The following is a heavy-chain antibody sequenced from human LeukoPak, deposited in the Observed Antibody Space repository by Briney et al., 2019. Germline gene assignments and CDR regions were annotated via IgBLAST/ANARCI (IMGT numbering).Heavy chain of an antibody. CDR2: INHSGST. Sequence: SETLSLTCAVYGGSFSGYYWSWIRQPPGKGLEWIGEINHSGSTNYNPSLKSRVTISVDTSKNQFSLKLSSVTAADTAVYYCARAGKGYYYYYMDVWGKGTTVTVYS. D-gene: IGHD4-23*01. V-gene: IGHV4-34*01. CDR3: ARAGKGYYYYYMDV. J-gene: IGHJ6*03. CDR1: GGSFSGYY.